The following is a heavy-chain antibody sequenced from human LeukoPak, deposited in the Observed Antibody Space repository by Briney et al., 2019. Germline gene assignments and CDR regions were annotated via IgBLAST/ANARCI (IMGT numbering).Heavy chain of an antibody. CDR3: ARPVRAEMATIWTSRRTTNDAFDI. V-gene: IGHV1-69*05. CDR2: IIPIFGTA. Sequence: ASVKVSCKASGGTFSSYAISWVRQAPGQGLEWMGGIIPIFGTANYAQRFQGRVTITTDESTSTAYMERSSLRSEDTAVYYCARPVRAEMATIWTSRRTTNDAFDIWGQGTMVTVSS. CDR1: GGTFSSYA. J-gene: IGHJ3*02. D-gene: IGHD5-24*01.